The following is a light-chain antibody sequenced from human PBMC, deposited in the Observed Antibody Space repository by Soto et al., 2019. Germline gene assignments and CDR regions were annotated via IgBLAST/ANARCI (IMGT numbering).Light chain of an antibody. CDR1: QSVSSNY. J-gene: IGKJ5*01. CDR2: GAS. Sequence: DIVLTQSAGTLSLSPGERATLSCMASQSVSSNYLAWYQQKPGQAPRLLIYGASTRATGIPDRFSGSGSGADFTLTISRLEPEDFAVYYCQQYGSSPITFGQGTRLEIK. CDR3: QQYGSSPIT. V-gene: IGKV3-20*01.